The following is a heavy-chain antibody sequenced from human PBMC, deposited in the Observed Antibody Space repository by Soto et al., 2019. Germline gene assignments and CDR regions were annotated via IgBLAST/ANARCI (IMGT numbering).Heavy chain of an antibody. CDR2: ISSDGSRT. J-gene: IGHJ5*02. D-gene: IGHD2-15*01. Sequence: PVGSLRLSCAASGFSFSTFWMNWARQVPGKGLVWVSRISSDGSRTDYADSVKGRFTIFRENAKNMLYLQMNSLKVEATAVYYHVGQFDPWGQGTPVTVSS. CDR3: VGQFDP. V-gene: IGHV3-74*01. CDR1: GFSFSTFW.